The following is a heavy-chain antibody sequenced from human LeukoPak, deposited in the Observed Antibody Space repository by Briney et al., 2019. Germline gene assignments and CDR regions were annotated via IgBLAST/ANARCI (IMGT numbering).Heavy chain of an antibody. Sequence: SETLSLTCTVSGGSISSSTYYWSWIRQPAGKGLEWIGRIYTSGSTNYNPSLKSRVTLPVDTSKNQFSLKLTSVTAADTAVYYCARRSGYYQYWGQGTLVTVSS. CDR2: IYTSGST. CDR3: ARRSGYYQY. V-gene: IGHV4-61*02. J-gene: IGHJ4*02. D-gene: IGHD3-22*01. CDR1: GGSISSSTYY.